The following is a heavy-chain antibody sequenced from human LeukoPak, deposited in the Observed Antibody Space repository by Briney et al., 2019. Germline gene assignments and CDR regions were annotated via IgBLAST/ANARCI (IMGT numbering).Heavy chain of an antibody. V-gene: IGHV3-30*02. CDR1: GFIFSTYG. J-gene: IGHJ4*02. D-gene: IGHD3-10*01. Sequence: GGSLRLSCAASGFIFSTYGMHWVRQAPGKGLEWVAFIRNDGSDKYYAVSVKGRFTISRDNSKNTLYLQMNSLRAEDTALYYCGKDRGFGQFLWGNDYWGQGALVTVSS. CDR2: IRNDGSDK. CDR3: GKDRGFGQFLWGNDY.